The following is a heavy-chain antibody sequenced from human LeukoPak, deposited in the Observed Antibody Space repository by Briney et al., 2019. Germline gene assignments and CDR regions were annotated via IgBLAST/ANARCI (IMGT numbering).Heavy chain of an antibody. CDR2: VNHSGST. CDR3: ARGPSYCSGGSCYHFDY. D-gene: IGHD2-15*01. V-gene: IGHV4-34*01. J-gene: IGHJ4*02. CDR1: GTSFTSYY. Sequence: SETLSLTCGVSGTSFTSYYWSWIRQTPGKGLEWIGEVNHSGSTNYNPSLKSRVTISVDTPKNQFSLKLSSVTAADTAVYYCARGPSYCSGGSCYHFDYWGQGTLVTVSS.